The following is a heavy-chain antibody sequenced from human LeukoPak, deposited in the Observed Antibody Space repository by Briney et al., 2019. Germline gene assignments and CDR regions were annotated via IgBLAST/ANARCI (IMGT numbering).Heavy chain of an antibody. CDR2: IYYSGST. D-gene: IGHD2-2*01. J-gene: IGHJ4*02. CDR1: GGSISSYY. Sequence: PSETLSLTCTVSGGSISSYYWSWIREPPGKGLEWIGYIYYSGSTNYNPSLKSRVTISVDTSKNQFSLKLSSVTAADTAVYYCARDSCQLPGFDYWGQGTLVTVSS. V-gene: IGHV4-59*01. CDR3: ARDSCQLPGFDY.